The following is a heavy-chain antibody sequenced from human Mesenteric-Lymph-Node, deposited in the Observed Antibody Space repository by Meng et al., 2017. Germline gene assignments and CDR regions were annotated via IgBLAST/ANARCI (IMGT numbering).Heavy chain of an antibody. Sequence: ETLSLTCAASGFTFSDYWMHWVRQAPGEGLVWVSRIKSDGSITRYADSVKGRFTISRDNAKNTLYLQMNSLRAEDTAVYYCARAMKEGSGTAFDYWGQGTLVTVSS. D-gene: IGHD3-10*01. CDR3: ARAMKEGSGTAFDY. CDR2: IKSDGSIT. J-gene: IGHJ4*02. V-gene: IGHV3-74*01. CDR1: GFTFSDYW.